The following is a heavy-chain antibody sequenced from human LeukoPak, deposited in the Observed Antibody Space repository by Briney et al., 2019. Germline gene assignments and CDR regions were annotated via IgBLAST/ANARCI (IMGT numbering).Heavy chain of an antibody. Sequence: GGSLRLSCAASGFTFSSNYMSWVRQAPGKGLEWVALIYSGGSTYYADSVKGRFTISRDNSKNTLYLQMNSLRAEDTAVYYCARLDTALVSYYYYYFMDVWGKGPTVTVSS. D-gene: IGHD5-18*01. CDR2: IYSGGST. CDR3: ARLDTALVSYYYYYFMDV. V-gene: IGHV3-53*01. CDR1: GFTFSSNY. J-gene: IGHJ6*03.